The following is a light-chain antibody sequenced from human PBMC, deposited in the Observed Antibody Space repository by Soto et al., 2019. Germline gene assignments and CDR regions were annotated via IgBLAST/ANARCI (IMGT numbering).Light chain of an antibody. V-gene: IGLV1-44*01. Sequence: QSALTQPPSASGTPGQRVTISCSGSSSNIGSNTVNWYQQLPGAAPKLLMYGNVQRPSGVPDRFSGSKSGTSASLAISGLQSEDEADYYCAAWDDSLNAVGFGGGTKLTVL. CDR1: SSNIGSNT. CDR2: GNV. J-gene: IGLJ2*01. CDR3: AAWDDSLNAVG.